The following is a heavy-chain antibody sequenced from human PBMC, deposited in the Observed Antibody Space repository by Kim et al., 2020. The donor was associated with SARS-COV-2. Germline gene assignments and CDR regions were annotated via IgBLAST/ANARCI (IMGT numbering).Heavy chain of an antibody. D-gene: IGHD6-19*01. Sequence: SETLSLTCAVYGGSFSGYYWSWIRQPPGKGLEWIGEINHSGSTNYNPSLKSRVTISVDTSKNQFSLKLSSVTAADTAVYYCARGGKQWLVRPSWFDPWGQGTLVTVSS. CDR1: GGSFSGYY. CDR3: ARGGKQWLVRPSWFDP. J-gene: IGHJ5*02. V-gene: IGHV4-34*01. CDR2: INHSGST.